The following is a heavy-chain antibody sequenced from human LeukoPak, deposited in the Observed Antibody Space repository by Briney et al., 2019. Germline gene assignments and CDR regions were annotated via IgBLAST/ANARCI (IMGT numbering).Heavy chain of an antibody. CDR1: GFTFSSYA. D-gene: IGHD2-21*02. Sequence: GGSLILSCAASGFTFSSYAMSWVRQAPGKGLEWVSSISSSGYNTYYADSVKGRFTISRDNSKNTLYLQMSSLRAEDTAVYYCAKRDRPCSGDCSAPYYFDYWGQGTLVTVSS. CDR3: AKRDRPCSGDCSAPYYFDY. J-gene: IGHJ4*02. CDR2: ISSSGYNT. V-gene: IGHV3-23*01.